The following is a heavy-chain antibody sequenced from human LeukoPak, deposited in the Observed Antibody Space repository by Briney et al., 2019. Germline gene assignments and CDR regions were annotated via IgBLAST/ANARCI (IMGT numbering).Heavy chain of an antibody. CDR1: DFTFSSYT. Sequence: GGSLRLSCAASDFTFSSYTMNWVRQAPGKGLEWVSSISSSSIYIYYADSVKGRFTISRDNAKNSLYLQMNSLRAEDTAVYYCAKNNYYDSSGYYYNFDYWAREPWSPSPQ. V-gene: IGHV3-21*01. CDR3: AKNNYYDSSGYYYNFDY. D-gene: IGHD3-22*01. J-gene: IGHJ4*02. CDR2: ISSSSIYI.